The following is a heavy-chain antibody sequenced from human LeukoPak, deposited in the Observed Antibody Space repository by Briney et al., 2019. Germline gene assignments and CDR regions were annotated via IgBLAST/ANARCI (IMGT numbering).Heavy chain of an antibody. CDR2: IGTTGSYI. J-gene: IGHJ6*03. Sequence: GGSLRLSCAASGFTFSNYSMNWVRQAPGKGLEWVSSIGTTGSYIFYADSVKGRFTISRDNAKNTLYLQMNSLRAEDTAVYYCARLAQQQPPYYYYYYYMDVWGKGTTVTVSS. D-gene: IGHD6-13*01. V-gene: IGHV3-21*01. CDR1: GFTFSNYS. CDR3: ARLAQQQPPYYYYYYYMDV.